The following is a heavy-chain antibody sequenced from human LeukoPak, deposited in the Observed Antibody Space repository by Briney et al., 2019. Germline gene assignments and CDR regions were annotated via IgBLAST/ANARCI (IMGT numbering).Heavy chain of an antibody. D-gene: IGHD7-27*01. Sequence: PSETLTLTCTVSGDFITAYYWSWIRQPPGKGLEWIGYVYYSGSTEYNPSLRSRVTISLEMSKHQFSLNLTSVTAADTAVYYCASNTGTVFDYWGQGALVTVSS. CDR3: ASNTGTVFDY. V-gene: IGHV4-59*01. CDR2: VYYSGST. CDR1: GDFITAYY. J-gene: IGHJ4*02.